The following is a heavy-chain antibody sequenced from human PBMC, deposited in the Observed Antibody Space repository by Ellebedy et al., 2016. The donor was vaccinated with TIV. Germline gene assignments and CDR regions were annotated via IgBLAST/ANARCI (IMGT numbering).Heavy chain of an antibody. CDR2: INPNSGGT. CDR1: GYTFTGYY. J-gene: IGHJ4*02. D-gene: IGHD5-18*01. V-gene: IGHV1-2*04. CDR3: ARDQGYSYGYFRY. Sequence: AASVKVSCKASGYTFTGYYMHWVRQAPGQGLEWMGWINPNSGGTNYAQKFQGWVTMTRDTSISTAYMELSRLRSDDTAVYYCARDQGYSYGYFRYWGQGTLVTVSS.